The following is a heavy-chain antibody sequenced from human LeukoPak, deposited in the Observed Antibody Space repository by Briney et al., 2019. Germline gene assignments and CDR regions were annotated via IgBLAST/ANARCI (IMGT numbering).Heavy chain of an antibody. CDR1: GGTFSSYA. V-gene: IGHV1-69*13. D-gene: IGHD1-26*01. J-gene: IGHJ3*02. CDR3: ARDVGATVVFDI. CDR2: ILPIFGTA. Sequence: SVKVSCKASGGTFSSYAISWVRQAPGQGLEWMGGILPIFGTANYAQKFQGRVTITADHSTSTAYMELSSLRSEDTAVYFCARDVGATVVFDIWGQGAFVTVSS.